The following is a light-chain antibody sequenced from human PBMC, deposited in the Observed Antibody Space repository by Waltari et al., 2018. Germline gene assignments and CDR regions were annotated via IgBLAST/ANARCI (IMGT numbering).Light chain of an antibody. CDR2: DAS. J-gene: IGKJ1*01. CDR3: QKYGTLPAT. V-gene: IGKV3-20*01. Sequence: EIVLTQSPGTLSLSPGERATLSCRASQSVSRTLAWYQQKPGQAPRLLIYDASRSATGIPDRFSGSGSGTDFSLTISRLEPEDFAWYFCQKYGTLPATFGQGTKVEIK. CDR1: QSVSRT.